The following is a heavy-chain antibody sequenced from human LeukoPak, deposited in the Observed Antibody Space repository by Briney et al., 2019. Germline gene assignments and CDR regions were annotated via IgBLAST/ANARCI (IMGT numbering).Heavy chain of an antibody. CDR2: IYYSGST. CDR1: GGSISSYY. V-gene: IGHV4-59*01. Sequence: SETLSLTCTVSGGSISSYYWSWIRQPPGKGLEWIGYIYYSGSTNYNPSLKSRVPISVDTSKNQFSLKLSSVTAADTAVYYCARVVAARTYYMDVWGKGTTVTVS. CDR3: ARVVAARTYYMDV. D-gene: IGHD6-6*01. J-gene: IGHJ6*03.